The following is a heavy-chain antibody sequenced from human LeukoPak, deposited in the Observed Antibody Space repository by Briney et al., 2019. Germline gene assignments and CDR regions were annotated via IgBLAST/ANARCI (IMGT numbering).Heavy chain of an antibody. V-gene: IGHV4-34*01. D-gene: IGHD5-12*01. CDR3: ARTENSGHDHYGAPTWFDP. CDR2: INHSGST. J-gene: IGHJ5*02. CDR1: GGSFSGYY. Sequence: PSETLSLTCAVYGGSFSGYYWSRIRQPPGKGLEWIGEINHSGSTNYNPSLKSRVTISVDTSKNQFSLKLSSVTAADTAVYYCARTENSGHDHYGAPTWFDPWGQGTLVTVSS.